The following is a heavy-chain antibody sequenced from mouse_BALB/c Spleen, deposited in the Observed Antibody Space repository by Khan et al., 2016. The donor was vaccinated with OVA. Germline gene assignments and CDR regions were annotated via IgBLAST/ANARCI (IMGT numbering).Heavy chain of an antibody. Sequence: VQLQQSGTVLARPGASVKMSCKASGYSFTSYWMHWVKQRPGQGLEWIGAIYPANSDTRYNQKFKGKAKLTTVTSASTAYMELSSLTNEDSAVYYCTRSYDSYYFDYWGQGTTLTVSS. CDR1: GYSFTSYW. V-gene: IGHV1-5*01. D-gene: IGHD2-4*01. J-gene: IGHJ2*01. CDR2: IYPANSDT. CDR3: TRSYDSYYFDY.